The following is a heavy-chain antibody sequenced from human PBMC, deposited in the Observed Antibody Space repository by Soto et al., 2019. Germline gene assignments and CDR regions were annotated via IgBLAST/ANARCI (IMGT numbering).Heavy chain of an antibody. CDR1: GFSLTTDAVG. CDR2: IYWDDDQ. V-gene: IGHV2-5*02. CDR3: AHLYRVASGIRYYFDY. J-gene: IGHJ4*02. Sequence: QITLKESGPTLVKPTQTLTLTCTFSGFSLTTDAVGVGWIRQPPGKALEWLALIYWDDDQRYSPSLKTRLTITKDASRNQVVLTLANMDPADTGTYYCAHLYRVASGIRYYFDYWGQGTLVTVSS. D-gene: IGHD1-1*01.